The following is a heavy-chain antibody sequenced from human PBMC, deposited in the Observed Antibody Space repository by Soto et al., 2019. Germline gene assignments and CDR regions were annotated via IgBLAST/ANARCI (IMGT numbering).Heavy chain of an antibody. CDR1: GCSIGSRNW. CDR2: IYHSGST. CDR3: ARVLAFSDILTGYSRESYFDY. J-gene: IGHJ4*02. V-gene: IGHV4-4*02. Sequence: SETQSLTCAVSGCSIGSRNWWSMVRKTPGKGLEWIGEIYHSGSTNYNPSLKSRVTISVDKSKNQFSLKLSSVTAADTAVYYCARVLAFSDILTGYSRESYFDYWGQGTLVT. D-gene: IGHD3-9*01.